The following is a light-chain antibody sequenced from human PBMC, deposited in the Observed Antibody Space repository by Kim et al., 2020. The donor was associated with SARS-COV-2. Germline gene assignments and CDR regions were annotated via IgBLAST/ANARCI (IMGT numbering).Light chain of an antibody. CDR2: YDS. CDR1: NSGSKS. J-gene: IGLJ3*02. V-gene: IGLV3-21*04. Sequence: APGKTARITGGGNNSGSKSVHWYQQRPGQAPVLVIYYDSHRPSGIPERFSGSNSGNTATLTISRVEAGDEADYYCQVWDTSSDHWVFGGGTQLTVL. CDR3: QVWDTSSDHWV.